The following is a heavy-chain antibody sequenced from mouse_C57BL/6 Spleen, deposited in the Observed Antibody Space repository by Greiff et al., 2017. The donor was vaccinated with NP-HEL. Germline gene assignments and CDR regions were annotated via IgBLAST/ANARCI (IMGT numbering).Heavy chain of an antibody. Sequence: QVQLQQSGAELVKPGASVKLSCKASGYTFTSYWMHWVKQRPGQGLEWIGMIHPNSGSTNYNEKFKSKATLTVDKSSSTAYMQLSSLTSEDSAVYYCARWDSPWYFDVWGTGTTVTVSS. V-gene: IGHV1-64*01. CDR3: ARWDSPWYFDV. J-gene: IGHJ1*03. D-gene: IGHD4-1*01. CDR2: IHPNSGST. CDR1: GYTFTSYW.